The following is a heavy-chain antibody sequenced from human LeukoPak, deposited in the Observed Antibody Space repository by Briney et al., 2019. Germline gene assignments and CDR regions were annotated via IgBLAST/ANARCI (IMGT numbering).Heavy chain of an antibody. V-gene: IGHV5-51*01. J-gene: IGHJ4*02. Sequence: GESLKISCNGSGYSFSTFWIGWVRQMPGKGLEWMGLIYPGDSGTRYSPSFQGHVTISADKSISTAYLQWSSLKASDTAMYYCARRDVPFDYWGQGTLVTVSS. CDR2: IYPGDSGT. CDR1: GYSFSTFW. CDR3: ARRDVPFDY.